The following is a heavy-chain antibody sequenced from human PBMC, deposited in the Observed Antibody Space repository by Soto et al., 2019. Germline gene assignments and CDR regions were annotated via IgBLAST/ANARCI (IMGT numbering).Heavy chain of an antibody. CDR2: IKQDGSEK. V-gene: IGHV3-7*01. CDR3: AREPTHPLVPVMY. Sequence: GGSLRLSCAASGFTFSSYWMSWVRQAPGKGLEWVANIKQDGSEKYYVDSVKGRFTISRDNAKNSLYLQMNSLRAEDTAVYYCAREPTHPLVPVMYWGQGTLVPVSS. D-gene: IGHD6-13*01. CDR1: GFTFSSYW. J-gene: IGHJ4*02.